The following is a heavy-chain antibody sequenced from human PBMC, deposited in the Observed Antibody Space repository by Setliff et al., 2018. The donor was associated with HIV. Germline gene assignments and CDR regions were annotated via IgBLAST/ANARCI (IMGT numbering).Heavy chain of an antibody. V-gene: IGHV4-4*07. CDR2: IYTSGST. CDR1: GGSISSYY. CDR3: ARLDCSSSSGFVDY. J-gene: IGHJ4*02. D-gene: IGHD2-2*01. Sequence: PSETLSLTCTVSGGSISSYYWSWIRQPAGKGLEWIGRIYTSGSTNYNPSLKSRVTISVDTSKNRFSLKLSSVTAADTAVYYCARLDCSSSSGFVDYWGQGTLVTVSS.